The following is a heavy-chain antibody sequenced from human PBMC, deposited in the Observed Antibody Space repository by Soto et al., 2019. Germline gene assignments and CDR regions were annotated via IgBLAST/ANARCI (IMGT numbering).Heavy chain of an antibody. CDR1: GYTFTGYY. Sequence: VSVKVSCKASGYTFTGYYMHWVRQAPGQGLEWMGWINPNSGGTNYAQKSQGRVTMTRDTSISTAYMELSRLRSDDTAVYYCASGTDHSNKGGGGYYYGMDVWGQGTTGTVSS. CDR3: ASGTDHSNKGGGGYYYGMDV. J-gene: IGHJ6*02. CDR2: INPNSGGT. D-gene: IGHD4-4*01. V-gene: IGHV1-2*02.